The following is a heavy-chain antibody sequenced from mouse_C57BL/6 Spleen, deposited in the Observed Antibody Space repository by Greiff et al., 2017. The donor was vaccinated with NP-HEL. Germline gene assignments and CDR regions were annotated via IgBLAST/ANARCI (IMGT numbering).Heavy chain of an antibody. CDR3: ARYSDGNYWYFGV. D-gene: IGHD2-1*01. CDR1: GFTFTDYY. Sequence: DVMLVESGGGLVQPGGSLSLSCAASGFTFTDYYMSWVRQPPGKALEWLGFIRNKANGYTTEYSSSVKGRFTISRDNSQSILYLQMNALRAEDSATYDCARYSDGNYWYFGVWGTGTTVTVAS. CDR2: IRNKANGYTT. V-gene: IGHV7-3*01. J-gene: IGHJ1*03.